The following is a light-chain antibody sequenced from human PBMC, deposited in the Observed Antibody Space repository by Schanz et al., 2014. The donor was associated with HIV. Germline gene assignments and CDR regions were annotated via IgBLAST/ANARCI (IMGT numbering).Light chain of an antibody. CDR1: QSVRSN. Sequence: EIVLTQSPATLSVSPGERATLSCRASQSVRSNLAWYQQKPGQPPRLLIFAASSGAPGIPDRFSGSGSGTDFTLTISRLEPEDFAMYYCQLYDTSPLFTFGPGTKVEIK. CDR2: AAS. CDR3: QLYDTSPLFT. V-gene: IGKV3-20*01. J-gene: IGKJ3*01.